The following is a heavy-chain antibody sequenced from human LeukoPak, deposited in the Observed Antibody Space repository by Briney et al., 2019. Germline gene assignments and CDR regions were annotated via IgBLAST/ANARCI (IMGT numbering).Heavy chain of an antibody. CDR2: IYSDNT. J-gene: IGHJ4*02. D-gene: IGHD4/OR15-4a*01. V-gene: IGHV3-66*04. Sequence: GGSLRLSCTVSGFTVSTNSMSWVRQAPGKGLEWVSFIYSDNTHYSDSVKGGFTISRDNSKNTLYLQMNSLRAEDTAVYYCARRAGAYSHPYDYWGQGTLVTVSS. CDR1: GFTVSTNS. CDR3: ARRAGAYSHPYDY.